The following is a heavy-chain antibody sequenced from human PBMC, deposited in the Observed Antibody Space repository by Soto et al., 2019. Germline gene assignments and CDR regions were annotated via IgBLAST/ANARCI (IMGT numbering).Heavy chain of an antibody. V-gene: IGHV4-59*08. CDR1: GGSISSYY. Sequence: TLETLSLTCTVSGGSISSYYWSWIRQPPGKGLEWIGYIYYSGSTNYNPSLKSRVTISVDTSKNQFSLKLSSVTAADTAVYYCARHGVHDYRLLYWGQGTLVTVSS. CDR2: IYYSGST. D-gene: IGHD4-17*01. J-gene: IGHJ4*02. CDR3: ARHGVHDYRLLY.